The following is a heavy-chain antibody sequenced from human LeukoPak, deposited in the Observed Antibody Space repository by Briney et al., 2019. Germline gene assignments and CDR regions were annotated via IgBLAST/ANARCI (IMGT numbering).Heavy chain of an antibody. Sequence: EASVKVSCKASGYTFTSYGISWVRQAPGQGLEWMGWISAYNGNTNYAQKLQGRVTMTTDTSTSTAYMELRSLRSDDTAVYYRARDKRTFWLYYYGMDVWGQGTTVTVSS. CDR3: ARDKRTFWLYYYGMDV. J-gene: IGHJ6*02. V-gene: IGHV1-18*01. D-gene: IGHD1-1*01. CDR2: ISAYNGNT. CDR1: GYTFTSYG.